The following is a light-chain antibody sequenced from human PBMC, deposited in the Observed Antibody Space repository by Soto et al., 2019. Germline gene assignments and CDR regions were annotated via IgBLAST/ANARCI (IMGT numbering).Light chain of an antibody. CDR1: QGISKY. Sequence: EMILTQSPATLSLSPGERATLSCKTSQGISKYIAWYQQKPGRPPRLLIYDASIRATGIPARFSGNGSRTDFTLTITSLEPEDFAVYYCQQRSYWRFGGGTRVQIK. CDR2: DAS. J-gene: IGKJ4*01. CDR3: QQRSYWR. V-gene: IGKV3-11*01.